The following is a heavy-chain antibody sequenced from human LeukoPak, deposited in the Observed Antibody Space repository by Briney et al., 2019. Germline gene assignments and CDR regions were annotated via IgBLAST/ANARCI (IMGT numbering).Heavy chain of an antibody. CDR2: INYSGST. J-gene: IGHJ5*02. CDR3: ARETRSGGSLLRGNWFDP. Sequence: KASETLSLTCTVSGGSISSYFWSWIRQTPGKGLEWIGYINYSGSTKYNPSLKSRVTISVDTSKNQFSLKLSSVTAADTAVYYCARETRSGGSLLRGNWFDPWGQGTLVTVSS. V-gene: IGHV4-59*12. CDR1: GGSISSYF. D-gene: IGHD2-15*01.